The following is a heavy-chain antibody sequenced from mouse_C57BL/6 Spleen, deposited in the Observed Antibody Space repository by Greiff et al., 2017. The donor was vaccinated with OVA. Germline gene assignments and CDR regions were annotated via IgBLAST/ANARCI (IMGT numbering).Heavy chain of an antibody. CDR3: ARNSNWYFDV. V-gene: IGHV1-18*01. J-gene: IGHJ1*03. CDR2: INPNNGGT. CDR1: GYTFTDYN. Sequence: EVKLVESGPELVKPGASVKIPCKASGYTFTDYNMDWVKQSHGKSLEWIGDINPNNGGTIYNQKFKGKATLTVDKSSSTAYMELRSLTSEDTAVYYCARNSNWYFDVWGTGTTVTVSS.